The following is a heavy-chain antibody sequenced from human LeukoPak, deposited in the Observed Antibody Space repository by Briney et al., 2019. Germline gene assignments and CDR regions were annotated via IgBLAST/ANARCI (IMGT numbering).Heavy chain of an antibody. CDR1: GFTFSSYA. CDR3: AKELGSGSYYTAFDY. Sequence: GGSLRLSCAASGFTFSSYAMGWVRQAPGKGLQWVSVIGDSGGTYYTDSVRGRFIISRDNSKNTLYLQLNSLRAEDTAVYYCAKELGSGSYYTAFDYWGQGTLVTVSS. CDR2: IGDSGGT. J-gene: IGHJ4*02. D-gene: IGHD3-10*01. V-gene: IGHV3-23*01.